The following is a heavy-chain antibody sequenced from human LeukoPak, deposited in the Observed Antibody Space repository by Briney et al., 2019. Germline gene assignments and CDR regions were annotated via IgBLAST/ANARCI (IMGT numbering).Heavy chain of an antibody. Sequence: GGSLGPPCEAPGFTLVTYSINWVGQAPGKGLEWVSYIGGTHSNIYYADSVKGRFTISRDDAKNSLYLQMNSLRDEDTAVYYCARDRDYAFDSWGQGTLVTVSS. V-gene: IGHV3-48*02. D-gene: IGHD4-17*01. CDR1: GFTLVTYS. CDR3: ARDRDYAFDS. CDR2: IGGTHSNI. J-gene: IGHJ4*02.